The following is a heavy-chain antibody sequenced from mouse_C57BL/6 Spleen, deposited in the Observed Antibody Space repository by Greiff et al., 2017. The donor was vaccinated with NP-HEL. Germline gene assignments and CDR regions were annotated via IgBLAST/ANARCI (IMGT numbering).Heavy chain of an antibody. D-gene: IGHD3-3*01. J-gene: IGHJ3*01. CDR3: TRWGDEGVFAY. CDR1: GYTFTDYE. Sequence: LQESGAELVRPGASVTLSCKASGYTFTDYEMHWVKQTHVNGLEWIGAIDPETGCTAYNQKFKGKAILTADKSSSTAYMELRSLTSEDSAVYYCTRWGDEGVFAYWGQGTLVTVSA. V-gene: IGHV1-15*01. CDR2: IDPETGCT.